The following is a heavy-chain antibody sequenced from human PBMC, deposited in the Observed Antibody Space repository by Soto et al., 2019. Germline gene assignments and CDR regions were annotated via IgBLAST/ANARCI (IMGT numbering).Heavy chain of an antibody. CDR3: SRGILV. V-gene: IGHV4-31*03. J-gene: IGHJ4*02. D-gene: IGHD5-18*01. Sequence: QVQLQESGPGLVKPSQTLSLTCTVSGGSINSGGYCWSWIRQHPGKGLDWIGCISYGGSTSYNPSPTSRVTISVDTSTIQFSLKLTSVTAADTAVYYCSRGILVWGQGALITVSS. CDR1: GGSINSGGYC. CDR2: ISYGGST.